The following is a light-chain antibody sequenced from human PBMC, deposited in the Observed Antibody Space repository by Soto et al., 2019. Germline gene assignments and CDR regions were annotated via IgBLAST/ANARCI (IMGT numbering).Light chain of an antibody. CDR1: SNDVGGYNF. V-gene: IGLV2-11*01. CDR3: CSYAGSYSYV. Sequence: QSALAQPRSVSGSPGQSVTISCTGTSNDVGGYNFVSWYQQHPGKAPKLMIYDVTKRPSGVPDRFSGSKSDNTASLTISGLQAEDEADYYCCSYAGSYSYVFGTGTKVTVL. CDR2: DVT. J-gene: IGLJ1*01.